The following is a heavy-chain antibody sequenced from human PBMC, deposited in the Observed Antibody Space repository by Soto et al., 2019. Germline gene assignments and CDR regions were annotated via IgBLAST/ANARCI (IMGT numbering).Heavy chain of an antibody. CDR2: ISAYNGNT. V-gene: IGHV1-18*01. CDR3: ARDRHYCSRGSCYSGY. D-gene: IGHD2-15*01. J-gene: IGHJ4*02. CDR1: GYTFTSYG. Sequence: QVQLVQSGAEVKKPGASVKVSCKASGYTFTSYGISWVRQAPGQGLEWMGWISAYNGNTNYAQKLQGRVTMTTDTXTTXAYMELRSLRSDDTDVYYCARDRHYCSRGSCYSGYWGQGTLVTASS.